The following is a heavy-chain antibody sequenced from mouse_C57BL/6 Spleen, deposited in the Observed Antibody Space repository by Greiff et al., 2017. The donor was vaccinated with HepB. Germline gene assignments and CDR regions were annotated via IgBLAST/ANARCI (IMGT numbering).Heavy chain of an antibody. CDR2: ISDGGSYT. CDR3: AREDGTDY. CDR1: GFTFSSYA. Sequence: EVKLMESGGGLVKPGGSLKLSCAASGFTFSSYAMSWVRQTPEKRLEWVATISDGGSYTYYPDNVKGRFTISRDNAKNNLYLQMSHLKSEDTAMYYCAREDGTDYWGQGTTLTVSS. J-gene: IGHJ2*01. D-gene: IGHD2-1*01. V-gene: IGHV5-4*01.